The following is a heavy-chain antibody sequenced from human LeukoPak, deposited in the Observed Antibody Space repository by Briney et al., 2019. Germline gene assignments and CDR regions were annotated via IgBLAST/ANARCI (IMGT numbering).Heavy chain of an antibody. CDR1: GYTFTSYG. Sequence: ASVKVSCKASGYTFTSYGISWVRQAPGQGLEWMGWISGYNGNTNYAQNLQGRVTMTTDTSTSTVYMELSGLRSDDTAVYYCACVVGDTSEKSNWGQGTLVTVSP. V-gene: IGHV1-18*01. CDR3: ACVVGDTSEKSN. D-gene: IGHD1-26*01. CDR2: ISGYNGNT. J-gene: IGHJ4*02.